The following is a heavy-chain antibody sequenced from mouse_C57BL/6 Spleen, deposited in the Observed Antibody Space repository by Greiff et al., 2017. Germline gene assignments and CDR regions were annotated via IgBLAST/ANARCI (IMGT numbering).Heavy chain of an antibody. CDR2: ISGGGGNT. CDR3: ARRNYGYFDV. Sequence: EVQGVESGGGLVKPGGSLKLSCAASGFTFSSYTMSWVRQTPEKRLEWVATISGGGGNTYYPDSVKGRFTTARDNAKNTLYLQMSSLRSEDTALYYCARRNYGYFDVWGTGTTVTVSS. CDR1: GFTFSSYT. J-gene: IGHJ1*03. V-gene: IGHV5-9*01.